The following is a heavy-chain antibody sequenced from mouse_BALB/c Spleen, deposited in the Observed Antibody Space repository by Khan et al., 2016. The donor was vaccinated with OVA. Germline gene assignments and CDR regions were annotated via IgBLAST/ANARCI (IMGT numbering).Heavy chain of an antibody. D-gene: IGHD1-1*01. V-gene: IGHV5-6*01. CDR1: GFTFSTYG. CDR3: ARLAYYYDSEGFAY. CDR2: VSTGGHYT. J-gene: IGHJ3*01. Sequence: EVELVESGGDIVKPGGSLKLSCAASGFTFSTYGMSWVRQTPDKRLEWVATVSTGGHYTYYTDTVKGRFTISRDHAKNTLYLPMSSLGSEDTAIFCCARLAYYYDSEGFAYWGQGTLVTVSA.